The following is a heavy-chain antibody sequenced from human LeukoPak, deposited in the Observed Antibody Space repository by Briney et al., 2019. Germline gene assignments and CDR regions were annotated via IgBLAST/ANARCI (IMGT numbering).Heavy chain of an antibody. CDR2: ISGSGGST. CDR1: GFTFSSYA. Sequence: RGSLRLSCAASGFTFSSYAMSWVRQAPGKGREWVSAISGSGGSTYYADSVMGRFTISRDNSKNTLYLQMNSLRAEDTAVYCCAKARIWDSSGLWFDYWGRGTLVTVSS. V-gene: IGHV3-23*01. D-gene: IGHD3-22*01. CDR3: AKARIWDSSGLWFDY. J-gene: IGHJ4*02.